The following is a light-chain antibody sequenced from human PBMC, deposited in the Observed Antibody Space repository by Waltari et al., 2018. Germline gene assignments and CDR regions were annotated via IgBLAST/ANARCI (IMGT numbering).Light chain of an antibody. V-gene: IGKV3-11*01. CDR3: QQRSNWHPKVA. CDR2: YTS. Sequence: IVLTQSPTTLSLSPRARATLSCTASHSVSSYLAWYQHHPGQSPSLLIYYTSNSATGIPARFSGSGSETDFTRTIGSLEPEDIAVYYCQQRSNWHPKVAFGQGTRLEIK. J-gene: IGKJ5*01. CDR1: HSVSSY.